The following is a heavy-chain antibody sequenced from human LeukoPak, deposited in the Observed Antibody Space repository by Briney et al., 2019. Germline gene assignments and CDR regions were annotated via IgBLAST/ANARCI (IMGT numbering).Heavy chain of an antibody. Sequence: GESLKISCKGSGYSFTTYWIGWVRQMPGKGLEWMGIIYPGDSDTRYSPSFQGQVTISVDKSISTAYLQWSSLKASDTAMYYCARSRITTSIHWFDPWGNGTLVTVSS. D-gene: IGHD3-10*01. CDR3: ARSRITTSIHWFDP. CDR2: IYPGDSDT. CDR1: GYSFTTYW. V-gene: IGHV5-51*01. J-gene: IGHJ5*02.